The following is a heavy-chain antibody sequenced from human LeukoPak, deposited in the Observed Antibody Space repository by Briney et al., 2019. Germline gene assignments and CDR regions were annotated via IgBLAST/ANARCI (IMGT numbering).Heavy chain of an antibody. CDR1: GGSISSSSYY. CDR2: IYYSGST. CDR3: ARRAHLYYMDV. V-gene: IGHV4-39*01. J-gene: IGHJ6*03. Sequence: SETLPLTCTVSGGSISSSSYYWGWIRQPPGKGLEWIGSIYYSGSTYYNPSLKSRVTISVDTSKNQFSLKLSSVTAADTAVYYCARRAHLYYMDVWGKGTTVTVSS.